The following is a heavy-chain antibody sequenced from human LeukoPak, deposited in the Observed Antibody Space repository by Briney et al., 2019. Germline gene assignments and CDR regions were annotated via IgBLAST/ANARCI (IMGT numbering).Heavy chain of an antibody. J-gene: IGHJ4*02. CDR3: VNEPPLIVVVPAAIYGY. V-gene: IGHV3-30-3*02. D-gene: IGHD2-2*02. CDR1: GFTFSSYA. Sequence: GGSLRLSCAASGFTFSSYAMHWVRQAPGKGLEWVAVISYDGSNKYYADFVKGRFTSSRGNAKNSLYLRLNSLRAEDTAVYYCVNEPPLIVVVPAAIYGYWGQGTLVTVSS. CDR2: ISYDGSNK.